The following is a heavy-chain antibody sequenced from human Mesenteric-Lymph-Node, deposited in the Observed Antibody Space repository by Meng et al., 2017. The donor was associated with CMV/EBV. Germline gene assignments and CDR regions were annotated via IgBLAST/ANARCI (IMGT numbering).Heavy chain of an antibody. CDR2: IKQDGSET. CDR3: AREGLTIFGEDDASDI. CDR1: GFTFRNYY. V-gene: IGHV3-7*01. J-gene: IGHJ3*02. D-gene: IGHD3-3*01. Sequence: GGSLRLSCVASGFTFRNYYMTWVRQAPGKGLEWVANIKQDGSETFYVDSLRGRFSISRDNSKNSLYLQMYGLRAEDTAVYYCAREGLTIFGEDDASDIWGQGTMVTVSS.